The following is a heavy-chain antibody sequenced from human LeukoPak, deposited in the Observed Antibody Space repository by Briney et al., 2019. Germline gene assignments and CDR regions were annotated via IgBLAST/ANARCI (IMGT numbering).Heavy chain of an antibody. Sequence: NPGGSLRLSCAASGFTFSDYYMSWIRQAPGKGLEWVSYISSSGTTIYYADSVKGRFTISRDNAKNSLYLQMNSLRAEDTAVYYCARRRDSGSSQHFDYWGQGTLVTVSS. CDR3: ARRRDSGSSQHFDY. CDR1: GFTFSDYY. D-gene: IGHD1-26*01. J-gene: IGHJ4*02. V-gene: IGHV3-11*01. CDR2: ISSSGTTI.